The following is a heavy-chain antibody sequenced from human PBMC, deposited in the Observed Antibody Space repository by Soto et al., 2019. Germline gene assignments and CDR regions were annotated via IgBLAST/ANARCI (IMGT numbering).Heavy chain of an antibody. CDR2: IEQDGGEK. V-gene: IGHV3-7*01. D-gene: IGHD4-17*01. Sequence: EVQLVESGGGLVQPGGSLGLSCAASGFTFSSYWMSWVRQAPGKGLEWVANIEQDGGEKNYVDSVKGRFTISRDNAKNSLYLQMNSLRAEDTAVYYCARLWSKDPDYADDYWYFDLWGRGTVVTVSS. CDR3: ARLWSKDPDYADDYWYFDL. CDR1: GFTFSSYW. J-gene: IGHJ2*01.